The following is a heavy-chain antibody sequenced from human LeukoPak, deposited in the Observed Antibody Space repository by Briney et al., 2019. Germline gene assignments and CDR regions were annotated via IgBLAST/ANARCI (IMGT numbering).Heavy chain of an antibody. CDR3: ARQGPYGDYSH. J-gene: IGHJ4*02. CDR1: GFTFSSYS. D-gene: IGHD4-17*01. Sequence: GGSLRLSCAASGFTFSSYSMNWVRQAPGKGLEWVSSISSSSYILYADSVKGRFTISRGNAKNSLSLQINSLRAEDTAVYYCARQGPYGDYSHWGQGTMVTVSS. V-gene: IGHV3-21*01. CDR2: ISSSSYI.